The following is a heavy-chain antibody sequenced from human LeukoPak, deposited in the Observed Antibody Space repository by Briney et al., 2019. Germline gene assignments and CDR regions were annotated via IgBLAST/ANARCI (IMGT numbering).Heavy chain of an antibody. V-gene: IGHV1-2*02. J-gene: IGHJ4*02. CDR3: ARYPGGSYTRGFDY. D-gene: IGHD1-26*01. CDR2: INPNSGGT. CDR1: GYTFTSYG. Sequence: ASVKVSCKASGYTFTSYGISWVRQAPGQGLEWMGWINPNSGGTNYAQKFQGRVTMNRDTSISTAYMELSRLRSDDTAVYYCARYPGGSYTRGFDYWGQGTLVTVSS.